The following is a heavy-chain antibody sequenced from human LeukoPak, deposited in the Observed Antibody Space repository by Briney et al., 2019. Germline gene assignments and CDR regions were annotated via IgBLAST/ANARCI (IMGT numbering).Heavy chain of an antibody. CDR2: ISGSGGST. J-gene: IGHJ3*02. CDR3: ARDLSYSGGDTMGDI. D-gene: IGHD2-21*01. V-gene: IGHV3-23*01. Sequence: GGSLRLSCAASGFTFSSYAMSWVRQAPGKGLEWVSAISGSGGSTYYADSVKGRFTISRDNAKNSLYLQMNSLRAEDTAVYYCARDLSYSGGDTMGDIWGQGTMVTVSS. CDR1: GFTFSSYA.